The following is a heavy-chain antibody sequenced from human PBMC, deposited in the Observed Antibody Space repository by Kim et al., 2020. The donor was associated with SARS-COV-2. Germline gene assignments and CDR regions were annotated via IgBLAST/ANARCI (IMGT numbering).Heavy chain of an antibody. J-gene: IGHJ4*02. D-gene: IGHD3-16*01. CDR3: ARDHGMYDRANDYRILDY. CDR2: IWYDGTNK. CDR1: GFTFSSYG. Sequence: GGSLRLSCAASGFTFSSYGMHWVRQAPGKGLEWVAVIWYDGTNKFYADSVKGRFTISRDNSKNTLFLQMNSLRAEDTAVYYCARDHGMYDRANDYRILDYGGQGSLVT. V-gene: IGHV3-33*01.